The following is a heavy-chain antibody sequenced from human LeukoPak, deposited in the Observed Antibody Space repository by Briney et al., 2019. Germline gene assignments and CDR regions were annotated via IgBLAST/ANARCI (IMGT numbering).Heavy chain of an antibody. J-gene: IGHJ4*02. Sequence: PSETLSLTCTVSGGSISSSSYYWGWIRQPPGKGLEWIGSIYYSGGTYYNPSLKSRVTISVDTSKNQFSLKLSSVTAADPAVYYCARVNGSGSTLDYWGQGTLVTVSS. CDR3: ARVNGSGSTLDY. CDR1: GGSISSSSYY. V-gene: IGHV4-39*07. D-gene: IGHD3-10*01. CDR2: IYYSGGT.